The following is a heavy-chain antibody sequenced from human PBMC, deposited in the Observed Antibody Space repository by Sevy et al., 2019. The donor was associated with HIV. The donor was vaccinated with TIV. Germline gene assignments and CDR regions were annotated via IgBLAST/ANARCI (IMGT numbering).Heavy chain of an antibody. V-gene: IGHV1-24*01. Sequence: ASVKVSCKVSGYTLTKLSMHWVRQAPGKGLEWMGSFDPEDGETIHAQRFQGRLSMTEDTSTETAYMELSSLSSEDTAVYYCATTKDYDVNSGDPFDYWGQGSLVTVSS. D-gene: IGHD3-22*01. CDR1: GYTLTKLS. CDR2: FDPEDGET. CDR3: ATTKDYDVNSGDPFDY. J-gene: IGHJ4*02.